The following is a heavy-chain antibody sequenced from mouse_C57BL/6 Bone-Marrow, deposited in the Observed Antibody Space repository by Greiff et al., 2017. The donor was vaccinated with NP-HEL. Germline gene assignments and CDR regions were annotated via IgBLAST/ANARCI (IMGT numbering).Heavy chain of an antibody. CDR3: ARDETTVVEGFAY. D-gene: IGHD1-1*01. CDR2: ISDGGSYT. CDR1: GFTFSSYA. V-gene: IGHV5-4*01. Sequence: DVMLVESGGGLVKPGGSLKLSCAASGFTFSSYAMSWVRQTPEKRLEWVATISDGGSYTYYPDNVKGRFTISRDNAKNNLYLQMSHLKSEDTAMYYCARDETTVVEGFAYWGQGTLVTVSA. J-gene: IGHJ3*01.